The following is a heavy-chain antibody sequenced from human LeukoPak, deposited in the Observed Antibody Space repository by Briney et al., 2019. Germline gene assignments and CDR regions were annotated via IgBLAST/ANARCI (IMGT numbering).Heavy chain of an antibody. D-gene: IGHD3-22*01. Sequence: GGSLSLSCAASGFTFSTFWMSWVRQAPGKGLEWVANIQQDGSEKYYLDSVKGRFTISRDNAKNSLYLQMNSLRAEDTAVYYCAREDSSGSGEDYWGQGTLVTVSS. CDR3: AREDSSGSGEDY. V-gene: IGHV3-7*01. CDR2: IQQDGSEK. CDR1: GFTFSTFW. J-gene: IGHJ4*02.